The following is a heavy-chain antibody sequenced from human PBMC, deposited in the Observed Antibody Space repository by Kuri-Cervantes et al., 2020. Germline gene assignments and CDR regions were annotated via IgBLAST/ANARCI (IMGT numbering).Heavy chain of an antibody. Sequence: ASVKVTCQASGYTFPGYYIHWVRQAPAQGLEWMGWINRNSGGTNYAQKFQGRVTMTRDTSISTAYMELSRLRSDDTAAYYCARDASRCSYRDHNWLDTWGQGTLVTVSP. CDR3: ARDASRCSYRDHNWLDT. D-gene: IGHD5-18*01. J-gene: IGHJ5*02. CDR1: GYTFPGYY. V-gene: IGHV1-2*02. CDR2: INRNSGGT.